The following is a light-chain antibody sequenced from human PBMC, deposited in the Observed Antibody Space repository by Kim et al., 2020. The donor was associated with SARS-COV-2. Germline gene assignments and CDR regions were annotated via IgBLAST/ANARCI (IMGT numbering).Light chain of an antibody. CDR2: KAS. J-gene: IGKJ1*01. CDR1: QNIDIW. V-gene: IGKV1-5*03. Sequence: ATVGSRVTITCRARQNIDIWLAWYQQKPGKAPKLLIYKASTLQSGVPSRFSGSGSGTEFTLTIRSLQPDDFATYYCQQYSGYSRTFGQGTKVDIK. CDR3: QQYSGYSRT.